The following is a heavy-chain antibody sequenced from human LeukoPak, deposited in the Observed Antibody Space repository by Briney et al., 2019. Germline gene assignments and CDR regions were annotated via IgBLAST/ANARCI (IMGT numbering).Heavy chain of an antibody. Sequence: GGTLRLSCTASGFTFSSYGMNWVRQAPGKGLGWVSGITGRGEHMFYAGSVKGRFTISRDNAKNSLYLQMDSLRAEDTALYYCGRDLSGWYGPDYWGQGTLVTVSS. CDR1: GFTFSSYG. CDR2: ITGRGEHM. CDR3: GRDLSGWYGPDY. D-gene: IGHD6-19*01. J-gene: IGHJ4*02. V-gene: IGHV3-21*04.